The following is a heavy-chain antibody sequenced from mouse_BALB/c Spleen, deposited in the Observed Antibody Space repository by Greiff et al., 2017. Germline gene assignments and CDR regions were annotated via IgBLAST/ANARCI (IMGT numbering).Heavy chain of an antibody. CDR1: GFTFSSYA. Sequence: DVHLVESGGGLVKPGGSLKLSCAASGFTFSSYAMSWVRQSPEKRLEWVAEISSGGSYTYYPDTVTGRFTISRDNAKNTLYLEMSSLRSEDTAMYYCARGGYGNSYAMDYWGQGTSVTVSS. D-gene: IGHD2-10*02. CDR3: ARGGYGNSYAMDY. V-gene: IGHV5-9-4*01. J-gene: IGHJ4*01. CDR2: ISSGGSYT.